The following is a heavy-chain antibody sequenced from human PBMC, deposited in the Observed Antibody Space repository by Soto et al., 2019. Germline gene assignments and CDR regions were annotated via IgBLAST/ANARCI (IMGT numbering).Heavy chain of an antibody. V-gene: IGHV3-11*01. CDR1: TFTLSDFY. CDR2: ISRSGSAI. Sequence: EGSLRLSCAASTFTLSDFYMSWIRQAPGKGLEWVSYISRSGSAIYYADSVKGRFTISRDKAKDSLYLQMNSLTAEDTAVYYCARGHTYGYIFYYWGQGTLVTVSS. CDR3: ARGHTYGYIFYY. D-gene: IGHD5-18*01. J-gene: IGHJ4*02.